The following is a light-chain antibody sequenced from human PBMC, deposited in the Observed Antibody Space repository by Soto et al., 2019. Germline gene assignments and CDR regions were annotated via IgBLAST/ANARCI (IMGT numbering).Light chain of an antibody. CDR2: SVS. CDR3: QHLDSYPIT. Sequence: IQLTQSPSFLSASGGDRVTITCRASQGIRNYLVWYQEKPGKAPKVLIHSVSTVQSGVQSRFSGSGFGTEFALTISSLQPEDFATYYCQHLDSYPITFGQGKRLEIK. CDR1: QGIRNY. V-gene: IGKV1-9*01. J-gene: IGKJ5*01.